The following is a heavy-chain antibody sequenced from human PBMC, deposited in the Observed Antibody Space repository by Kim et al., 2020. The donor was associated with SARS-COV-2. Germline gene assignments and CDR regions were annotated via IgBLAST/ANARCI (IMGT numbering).Heavy chain of an antibody. D-gene: IGHD3-3*01. J-gene: IGHJ5*02. Sequence: SETLSLTCAVYGGSFSGYYWSWIRQPPGKGLEWIGEINHSGSTNYNPSLKSRVTISVDTSKNQFSLKLSSVTAADTAVYYCARGPRITILGNWFDPWGQG. CDR1: GGSFSGYY. CDR2: INHSGST. CDR3: ARGPRITILGNWFDP. V-gene: IGHV4-34*01.